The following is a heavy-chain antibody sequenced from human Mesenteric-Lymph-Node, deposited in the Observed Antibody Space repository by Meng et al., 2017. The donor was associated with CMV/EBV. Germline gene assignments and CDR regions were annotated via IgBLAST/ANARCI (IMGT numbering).Heavy chain of an antibody. D-gene: IGHD5-12*01. Sequence: ASVKVSCKASGYTFTGYYMHWVRQAPGQGLEWMGWINPNSGGTNYAQKFQGRVTMTRDTSISTAYMELSRLRSDDTAVYYCARSLSGYEAEFDYWGQGTLVTVSS. CDR1: GYTFTGYY. J-gene: IGHJ4*02. CDR2: INPNSGGT. V-gene: IGHV1-2*02. CDR3: ARSLSGYEAEFDY.